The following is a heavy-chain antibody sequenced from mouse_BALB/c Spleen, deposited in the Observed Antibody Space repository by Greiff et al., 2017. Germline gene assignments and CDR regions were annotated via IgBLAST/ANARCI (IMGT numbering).Heavy chain of an antibody. D-gene: IGHD2-5*01. V-gene: IGHV3-2*02. J-gene: IGHJ3*01. CDR3: AIVDSNYSTWFAY. CDR2: ISYSGST. Sequence: VQLQQSGPGLVKPSQSLSLTCTVTGYSITSDYAWNWIRQFPGNKLEWMGYISYSGSTGYNQSLKSRISITRDTSKKQFFLQLNSVTTEDTATYCCAIVDSNYSTWFAYWGQGTLVTVSA. CDR1: GYSITSDYA.